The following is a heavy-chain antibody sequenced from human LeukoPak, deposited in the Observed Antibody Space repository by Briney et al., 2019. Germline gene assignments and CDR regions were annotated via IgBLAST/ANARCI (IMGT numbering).Heavy chain of an antibody. V-gene: IGHV3-23*01. CDR3: AKWGCSGGSCYPFAY. J-gene: IGHJ4*02. Sequence: PGGSLRLSCAASGFTFSSYWMHWVRQAPGKGLEWVSAISGSGGRTHHADSVKGRFTISRDNSKNTLYLQMNSLRAEDTAVYYCAKWGCSGGSCYPFAYWGQGTLVTVSS. CDR1: GFTFSSYW. D-gene: IGHD2-15*01. CDR2: ISGSGGRT.